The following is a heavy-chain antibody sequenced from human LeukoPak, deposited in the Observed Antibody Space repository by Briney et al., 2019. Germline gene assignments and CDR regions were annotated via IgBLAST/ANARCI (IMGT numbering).Heavy chain of an antibody. CDR3: ARRGNGYSGGFDY. V-gene: IGHV4-59*08. J-gene: IGHJ4*02. D-gene: IGHD5-18*01. Sequence: GSLRLSCAASGFTFSDYYWSWIRQPPGKGLEWIGYIYYSGSTNYNPSLKSRVTISVDTSKNQFSLKLSSVTAADTAVYYCARRGNGYSGGFDYWGQGTLVTVSS. CDR1: GFTFSDYY. CDR2: IYYSGST.